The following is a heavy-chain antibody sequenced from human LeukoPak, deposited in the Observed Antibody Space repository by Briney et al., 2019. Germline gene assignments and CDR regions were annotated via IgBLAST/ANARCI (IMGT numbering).Heavy chain of an antibody. D-gene: IGHD3-16*01. Sequence: SETLSLTCAVYGGSFSGYYWSWIRQPPGKGLEWIGYIYYSGSTNYNPSLKSRVTISLDTSKNQFSLKLSSVTAADTAVYYCAKHLTNAYYDMIWFDPWGQGTLVTVSS. CDR2: IYYSGST. J-gene: IGHJ5*02. V-gene: IGHV4-34*11. CDR1: GGSFSGYY. CDR3: AKHLTNAYYDMIWFDP.